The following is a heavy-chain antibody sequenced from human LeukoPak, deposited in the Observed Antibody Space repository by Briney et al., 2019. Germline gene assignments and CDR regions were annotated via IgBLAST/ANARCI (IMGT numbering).Heavy chain of an antibody. CDR2: INHSGSI. J-gene: IGHJ4*02. V-gene: IGHV4-34*01. D-gene: IGHD4-11*01. CDR1: DGSFSGYY. Sequence: PSETLSLTCAVYDGSFSGYYWSWIRQPPGKGPEWIGEINHSGSINYNPSLKSRVTISVDTSKNQFSLILSSVTAAHTALYYCARDSSNYALDYWGQGTLVTVPS. CDR3: ARDSSNYALDY.